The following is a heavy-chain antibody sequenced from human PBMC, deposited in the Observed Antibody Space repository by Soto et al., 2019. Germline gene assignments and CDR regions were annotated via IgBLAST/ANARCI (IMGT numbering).Heavy chain of an antibody. Sequence: PSETLSLTCTVSGGSISSSSYYWGWIRQPPGKGLEWIGSIYYSGSTYYNPSLKSRVTISVDTSKNQFSLKLSSVTAADTAVYYCAEMTTVTRTLDYWGQGTLVTVSS. CDR3: AEMTTVTRTLDY. V-gene: IGHV4-39*01. J-gene: IGHJ4*02. CDR2: IYYSGST. CDR1: GGSISSSSYY. D-gene: IGHD4-17*01.